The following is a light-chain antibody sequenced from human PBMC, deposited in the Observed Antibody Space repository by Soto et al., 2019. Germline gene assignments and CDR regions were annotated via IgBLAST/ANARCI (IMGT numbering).Light chain of an antibody. J-gene: IGLJ2*01. V-gene: IGLV1-44*01. CDR1: SSNIGINT. CDR3: AAWDDSLNGHVL. Sequence: QSVLNQPPSASGTPGQRVTISCSGSSSNIGINTVNWYQQLPGSAPKLLMYSNNQRPSGVPDRFSGSKSGTSASLAISGLQSEDEADYYCAAWDDSLNGHVLFGGGTKVTVL. CDR2: SNN.